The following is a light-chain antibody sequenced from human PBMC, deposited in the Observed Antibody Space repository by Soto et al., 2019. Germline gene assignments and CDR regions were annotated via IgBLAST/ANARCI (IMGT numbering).Light chain of an antibody. Sequence: VIWMTQSPSLLSASAGDRVTISCRVSQGISSSLAWYQQKPGKAPELLIDAASTLQSGVPSRFSGSGSGTEFTLTISRLQSEDFATYYCQQYFSFPLTFGQGTKVEIK. J-gene: IGKJ1*01. V-gene: IGKV1D-8*01. CDR1: QGISSS. CDR2: AAS. CDR3: QQYFSFPLT.